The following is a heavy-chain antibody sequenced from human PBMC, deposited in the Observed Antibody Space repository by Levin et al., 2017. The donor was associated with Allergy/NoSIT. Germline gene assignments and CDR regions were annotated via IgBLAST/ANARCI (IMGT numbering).Heavy chain of an antibody. J-gene: IGHJ6*02. V-gene: IGHV3-9*02. CDR2: IFWKSGNT. Sequence: LSLTCEASGFTSDDHAVHWVRQTPGKGLQWVSGIFWKSGNTGYADSVKGRFTISRDNAKNSLYLQMNSLRAEDTALYYCIKDILPDGADVWGQGTTVTVSS. CDR3: IKDILPDGADV. CDR1: GFTSDDHA.